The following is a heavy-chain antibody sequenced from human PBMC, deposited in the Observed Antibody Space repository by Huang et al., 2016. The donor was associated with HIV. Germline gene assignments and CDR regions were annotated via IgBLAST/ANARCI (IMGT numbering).Heavy chain of an antibody. V-gene: IGHV1-2*02. CDR3: ARDWSFGSSTSPAD. CDR1: GYTFTDSN. J-gene: IGHJ4*02. CDR2: INPKRGGT. D-gene: IGHD6-6*01. Sequence: QVQLVQSGAEVKNPGASVRVSCKASGYTFTDSNIPWVRQAPGQGLELMGWINPKRGGTIYAQRFQGRITMTRDTTISTVHMDLRRIQSDDTAVYFCARDWSFGSSTSPADWGQGTLVTVSS.